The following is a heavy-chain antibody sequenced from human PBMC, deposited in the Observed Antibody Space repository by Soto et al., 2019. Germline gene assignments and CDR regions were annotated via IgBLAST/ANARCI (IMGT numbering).Heavy chain of an antibody. CDR3: ARGPSTVATWLDY. Sequence: EVQLVESGEGLVQPGGSLRLSCAASGFSFSNYAMHWVRQAPGNGLEYVSAISGNGASTYYADSVKGRFTIFRDNSKNTLYLQMGSLSAEDRAVYYCARGPSTVATWLDYWGQGTLVTVSS. D-gene: IGHD4-17*01. V-gene: IGHV3-64*02. CDR2: ISGNGAST. J-gene: IGHJ4*02. CDR1: GFSFSNYA.